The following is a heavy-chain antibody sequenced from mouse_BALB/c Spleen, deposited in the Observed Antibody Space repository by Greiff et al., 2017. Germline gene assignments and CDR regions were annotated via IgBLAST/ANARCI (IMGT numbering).Heavy chain of an antibody. CDR3: ASTYYGNPFAY. CDR1: GFSLTSYG. CDR2: IWAGGST. V-gene: IGHV2-9*02. D-gene: IGHD2-10*01. Sequence: QVQLKQSGPGLVAPSQSLSITCTVSGFSLTSYGVHWVRQPPGKGLEWLGVIWAGGSTNYNSALMSRLSISKDNSKSQVFLKMNSLQTDDTAMYYCASTYYGNPFAYWGQGTLVTVSA. J-gene: IGHJ3*01.